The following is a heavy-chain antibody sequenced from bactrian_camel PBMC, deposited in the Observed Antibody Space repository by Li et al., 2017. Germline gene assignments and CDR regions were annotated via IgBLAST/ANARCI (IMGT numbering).Heavy chain of an antibody. Sequence: HVQLVESGGGSVQAGESLRLSCVVSGFSFSTYCMGWFRQTPGNEREAVAIIGGDSRPTYADSVKGRFTASKDNAKNSLHLQMNSLKPEDSAMYYCAAVGCCGTYCLTGGQHNWRHRGQGTQVTVS. J-gene: IGHJ4*01. D-gene: IGHD5*01. V-gene: IGHV3S55*01. CDR2: IGGDSRP. CDR3: AAVGCCGTYCLTGGQHNWRH. CDR1: GFSFSTYC.